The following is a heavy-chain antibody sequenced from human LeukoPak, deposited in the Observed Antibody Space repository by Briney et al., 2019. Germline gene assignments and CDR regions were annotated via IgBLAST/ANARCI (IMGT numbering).Heavy chain of an antibody. V-gene: IGHV3-21*01. J-gene: IGHJ4*02. CDR3: ARHYFKSGSFPAFDY. D-gene: IGHD1-26*01. Sequence: PGGSLRLSCAVSGFIFSSYTMKWVRQAPGKGLEWVSSISSSSNYIYYADSVKGRFIISRDNAKNALYLQMNSLRAEDTAVYYCARHYFKSGSFPAFDYWGQGTLVTVSS. CDR2: ISSSSNYI. CDR1: GFIFSSYT.